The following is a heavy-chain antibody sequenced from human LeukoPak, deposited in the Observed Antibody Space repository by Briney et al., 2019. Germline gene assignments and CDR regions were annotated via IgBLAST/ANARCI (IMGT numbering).Heavy chain of an antibody. V-gene: IGHV4-59*01. Sequence: PSQALSLTCTVSGPSISSSYWSWIRQPPGKGLEWIGYIYYSGTTNYNPSLKSRVTISVDTSKNQFSLKLSSVTAADTAVYYCARGHDYVCGSYQGGYFDYWGQGTLVTVSS. D-gene: IGHD3-16*02. CDR1: GPSISSSY. J-gene: IGHJ4*02. CDR2: IYYSGTT. CDR3: ARGHDYVCGSYQGGYFDY.